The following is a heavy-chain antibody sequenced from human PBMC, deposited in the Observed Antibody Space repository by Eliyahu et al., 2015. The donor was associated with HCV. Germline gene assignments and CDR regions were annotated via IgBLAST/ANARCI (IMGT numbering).Heavy chain of an antibody. Sequence: EVHLLESGGTLVQPGGSLRLSCAASGFTFSSYAXTWVRQAPGMGLEWVSSITGSGGSTYYAASVKGRFTISRDNSKNTLFLQMNTLRAEDTAVYYCAKDRQEIVVTGDWFDPWGQGSLVTVSS. CDR2: ITGSGGST. D-gene: IGHD6-19*01. V-gene: IGHV3-23*01. CDR3: AKDRQEIVVTGDWFDP. CDR1: GFTFSSYA. J-gene: IGHJ5*02.